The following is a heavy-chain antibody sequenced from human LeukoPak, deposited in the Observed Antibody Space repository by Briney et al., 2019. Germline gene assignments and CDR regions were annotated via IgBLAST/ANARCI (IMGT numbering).Heavy chain of an antibody. CDR3: AKGDPRGIAAAGTFDY. CDR1: GFTFSSYW. D-gene: IGHD6-13*01. V-gene: IGHV3-7*03. CDR2: IKQDGSEK. Sequence: GGSLRLSCAASGFTFSSYWMTWVRQAPGKGLEWVANIKQDGSEKYYVDSVKGRFTISRDNAKNSLYLQMNSLRAEDTAVYYCAKGDPRGIAAAGTFDYWGQGTLVTVSS. J-gene: IGHJ4*02.